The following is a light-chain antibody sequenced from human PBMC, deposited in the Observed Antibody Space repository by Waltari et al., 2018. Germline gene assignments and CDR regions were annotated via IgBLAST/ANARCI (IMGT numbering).Light chain of an antibody. J-gene: IGLJ3*02. CDR2: DVS. CDR1: SPDVGGNKL. Sequence: QSALNQLASVSGSPGQSITISSPGTSPDVGGNKLVSWYQQHPGKATKVMIYDVSKLPSAVSNRFSGSKSGNTASLTISGLQAEDETDYYCSSYTISSTWVFGGGTKLTVL. CDR3: SSYTISSTWV. V-gene: IGLV2-14*01.